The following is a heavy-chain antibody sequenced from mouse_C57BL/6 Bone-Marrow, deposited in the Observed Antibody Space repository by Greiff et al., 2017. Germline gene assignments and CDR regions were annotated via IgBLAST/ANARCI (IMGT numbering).Heavy chain of an antibody. D-gene: IGHD2-3*01. Sequence: VQLKQSGAELVRPGASVKLSCTASGFNIKDDYMHWVKQRPEQGLEWIGWIDPENGDTEYASKFQGKATITADTSSNTAYLQLSSLTSADTAVYYCTTHDGYAYSFDYWGQGTTLTVSS. V-gene: IGHV14-4*01. CDR2: IDPENGDT. J-gene: IGHJ2*01. CDR3: TTHDGYAYSFDY. CDR1: GFNIKDDY.